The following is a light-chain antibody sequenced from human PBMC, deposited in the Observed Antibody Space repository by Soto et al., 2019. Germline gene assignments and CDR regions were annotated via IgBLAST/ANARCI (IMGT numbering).Light chain of an antibody. CDR3: SSYTTSNTPLYV. V-gene: IGLV2-14*01. CDR2: EVS. CDR1: SSDTAGYNY. J-gene: IGLJ1*01. Sequence: QSDLTQPASVSGSAGQSIISSCTGTSSDTAGYNYVSWYQQHPGKAPKLMIYEVSNRPSGVSNRFSGSQSGNTASLTISGLQAEDEANYYCSSYTTSNTPLYVFGTGTKVTVL.